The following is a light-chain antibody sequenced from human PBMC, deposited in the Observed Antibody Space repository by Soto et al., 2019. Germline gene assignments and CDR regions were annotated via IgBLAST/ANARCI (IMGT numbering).Light chain of an antibody. J-gene: IGKJ2*01. CDR3: QPYGTSAPYT. CDR2: GAS. V-gene: IGKV3-20*01. CDR1: QSVSRHY. Sequence: EIVLTQSPGTLSLSPGERATLSCRASQSVSRHYLAWYQQKSGQAPRLLIYGASSRASDIPDRFSGSGSGTDFTLTISRLEPEDFAVYYCQPYGTSAPYTFGQGTKLEIK.